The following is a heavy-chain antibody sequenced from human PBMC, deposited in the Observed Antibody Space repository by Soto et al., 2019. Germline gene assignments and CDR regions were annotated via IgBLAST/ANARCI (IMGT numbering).Heavy chain of an antibody. CDR1: GGSISSYY. CDR3: ASYYYDSSGYYYVPGVY. D-gene: IGHD3-22*01. Sequence: PSETLSLTCTVSGGSISSYYWSWIRQPSGKGLEWIGYIYYSGSTYYNPSLKSRVTVSVDTSKNQFSLKLSSVTAADTAVYYCASYYYDSSGYYYVPGVYWGQGTLVTVSS. CDR2: IYYSGST. J-gene: IGHJ4*02. V-gene: IGHV4-59*08.